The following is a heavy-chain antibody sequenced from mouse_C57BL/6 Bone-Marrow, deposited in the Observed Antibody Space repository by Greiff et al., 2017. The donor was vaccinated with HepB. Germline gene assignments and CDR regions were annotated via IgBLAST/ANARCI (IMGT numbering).Heavy chain of an antibody. D-gene: IGHD1-1*01. CDR1: GYTFTSYW. Sequence: QVQLQQPGAELVKPGASVKLSCKASGYTFTSYWMQWVKQRPGQGLEWIGEIDPSDSYTNYNQKFKGKATLTVDQSSRTAYMQLSILTSEDSAVYYCARRYAIDYWGQGTTLTVSS. J-gene: IGHJ2*01. CDR2: IDPSDSYT. V-gene: IGHV1-50*01. CDR3: ARRYAIDY.